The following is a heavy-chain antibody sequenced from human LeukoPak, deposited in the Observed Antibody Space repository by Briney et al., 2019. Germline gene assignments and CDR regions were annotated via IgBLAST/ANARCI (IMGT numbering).Heavy chain of an antibody. J-gene: IGHJ4*02. Sequence: GGSLRLSCAASGFTFSSYWMSWVRQAPGKGLEWVANIKKDGSEKYYVDSVKGRFAISRDNAKNSLYLQMNSLRAEDTAVYYCARDLYRIVVVPHYFDYWGQGTLVTVSS. D-gene: IGHD3-22*01. CDR1: GFTFSSYW. V-gene: IGHV3-7*01. CDR3: ARDLYRIVVVPHYFDY. CDR2: IKKDGSEK.